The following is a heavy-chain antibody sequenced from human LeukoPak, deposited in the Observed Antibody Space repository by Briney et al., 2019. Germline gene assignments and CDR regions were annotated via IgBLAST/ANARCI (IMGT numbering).Heavy chain of an antibody. CDR3: ARVISFGDTSDH. CDR1: GFTFSNHW. J-gene: IGHJ4*02. V-gene: IGHV3-7*01. Sequence: GGSLRLSCAASGFTFSNHWMNWVRQAPGKGLEWVANIKEDGSQKKYVDSVKGRFTISRDNAKNSLYLQMNNLRVEDTAVYYCARVISFGDTSDHWGQGTQVTVSS. D-gene: IGHD3-10*01. CDR2: IKEDGSQK.